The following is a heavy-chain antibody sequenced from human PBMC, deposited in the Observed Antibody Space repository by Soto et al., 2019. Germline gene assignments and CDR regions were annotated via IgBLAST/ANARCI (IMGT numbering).Heavy chain of an antibody. Sequence: GGSLRLSCAASGFMFSDYAMTWARQAPGKELEWVSGLLRPGRSTYYADSVKGRFTISGDTSANTVYLQMDSLRAEDTAVYYCVKATATSGGAFEIYGQGAMVTVSS. D-gene: IGHD1-1*01. CDR1: GFMFSDYA. CDR3: VKATATSGGAFEI. CDR2: LLRPGRST. V-gene: IGHV3-23*01. J-gene: IGHJ3*02.